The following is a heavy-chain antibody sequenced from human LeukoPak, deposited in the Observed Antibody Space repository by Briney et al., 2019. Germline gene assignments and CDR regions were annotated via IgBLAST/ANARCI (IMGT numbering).Heavy chain of an antibody. V-gene: IGHV4-39*07. Sequence: PSETLSLTCTVSGGSISSSSYYWGWIRQPPGKGLEWIGSIYYSGSTYYNPSLKSRVTISVDTSKNQFSLKLSSVTAADAAVYYCARGAYYYYMDVWGKGTTVTVSS. CDR3: ARGAYYYYMDV. CDR2: IYYSGST. J-gene: IGHJ6*03. CDR1: GGSISSSSYY.